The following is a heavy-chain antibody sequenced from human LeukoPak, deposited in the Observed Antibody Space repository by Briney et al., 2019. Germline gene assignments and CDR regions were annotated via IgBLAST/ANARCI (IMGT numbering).Heavy chain of an antibody. CDR3: ARVEDYYGSGSYYFDY. D-gene: IGHD3-10*01. V-gene: IGHV4-59*01. J-gene: IGHJ4*02. CDR1: GGSISSYY. CDR2: IYYSGST. Sequence: PSETLSLTCTVSGGSISSYYWSWIRQPPGKGLEWIGYIYYSGSTNYNPSLKSRVTISVDTPKNQFSLKLSSVTAADTAVYYCARVEDYYGSGSYYFDYWGQGTLVTVSS.